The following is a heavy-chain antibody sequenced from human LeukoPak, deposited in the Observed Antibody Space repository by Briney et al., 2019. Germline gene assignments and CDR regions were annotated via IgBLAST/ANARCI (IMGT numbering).Heavy chain of an antibody. V-gene: IGHV3-74*01. J-gene: IGHJ4*02. D-gene: IGHD3-16*02. CDR2: INSDGSST. CDR1: GFTFSSYW. CDR3: AKDRNYDYVWGSYRYPGDY. Sequence: GGSLRLSCAASGFTFSSYWMHWVRQAPGKGLVWVSRINSDGSSTSYADSVKGRFTISRDNSKNTLYLQMNSLRAEDTAVYYCAKDRNYDYVWGSYRYPGDYWGQGTLVTVPS.